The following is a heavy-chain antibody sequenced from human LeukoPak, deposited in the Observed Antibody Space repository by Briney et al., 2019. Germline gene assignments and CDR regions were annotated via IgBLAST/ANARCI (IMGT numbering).Heavy chain of an antibody. CDR2: IYYSGST. D-gene: IGHD4-11*01. CDR3: AASNKPYYYYGMDV. Sequence: SETLSLTCTVSGGSISSGGYYWSWIRQHPGKGLEWIGYIYYSGSTYYNPSLKSRVTISVDTSENQFSLKLSSVTAADTAVYYCAASNKPYYYYGMDVWGQGTTVTVSS. CDR1: GGSISSGGYY. J-gene: IGHJ6*02. V-gene: IGHV4-31*03.